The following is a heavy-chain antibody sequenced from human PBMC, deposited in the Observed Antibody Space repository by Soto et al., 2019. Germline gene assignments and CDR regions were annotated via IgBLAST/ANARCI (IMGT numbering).Heavy chain of an antibody. CDR2: INSDGSST. Sequence: GGSLRLSCAASGFTFSSYWMHWVRQAPGKGLVWVSRINSDGSSTSYADSVKGRFTISRDNAKNTLYLQMNSLRAEDTAVYYCAREPTPGYCSSTSCYWGMDVWGQGTTVTVSS. J-gene: IGHJ6*02. D-gene: IGHD2-2*03. CDR1: GFTFSSYW. CDR3: AREPTPGYCSSTSCYWGMDV. V-gene: IGHV3-74*01.